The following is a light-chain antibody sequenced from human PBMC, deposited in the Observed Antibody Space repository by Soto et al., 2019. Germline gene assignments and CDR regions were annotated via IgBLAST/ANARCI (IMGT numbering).Light chain of an antibody. V-gene: IGLV2-14*01. Sequence: QSVLTQPASVSGSPGQSITISCTGTSSDVGSYNFVSWYQQLPGKAPKLMIYEVSNRPSGVSNRFSGSKSGNTASLTISGLQAEDEADYYCSSYTTSSNYVFGSGTKVP. CDR2: EVS. CDR1: SSDVGSYNF. J-gene: IGLJ1*01. CDR3: SSYTTSSNYV.